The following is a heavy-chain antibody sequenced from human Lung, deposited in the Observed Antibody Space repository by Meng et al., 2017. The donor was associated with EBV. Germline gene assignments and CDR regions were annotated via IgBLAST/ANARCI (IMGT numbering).Heavy chain of an antibody. CDR3: ARSGAAAEGFRY. Sequence: EVQLVESGGGLVKPGVSLRLSCAGSGFTFSSYSMNWVRQAPGKGLEWVSSISSSSSYIYYADSVKGRFTISRDNAKNSLYLQMNSLRAEDTAVYYCARSGAAAEGFRYWRQGTLVTVAS. V-gene: IGHV3-21*01. J-gene: IGHJ4*02. CDR2: ISSSSSYI. CDR1: GFTFSSYS. D-gene: IGHD6-13*01.